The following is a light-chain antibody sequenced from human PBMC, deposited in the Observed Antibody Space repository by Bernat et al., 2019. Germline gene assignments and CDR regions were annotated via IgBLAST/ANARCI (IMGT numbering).Light chain of an antibody. J-gene: IGKJ1*01. CDR1: QSISSL. CDR3: QHYNAFSPWT. V-gene: IGKV1-5*03. Sequence: DIQLTQSPSTLSASVGDRVTITCRASQSISSLLAWYQQRPGRAPKLLISKASSLERGVPSRFSGGGSGTEFTLTINSLQPDDFATYYCQHYNAFSPWTFGQGTKV. CDR2: KAS.